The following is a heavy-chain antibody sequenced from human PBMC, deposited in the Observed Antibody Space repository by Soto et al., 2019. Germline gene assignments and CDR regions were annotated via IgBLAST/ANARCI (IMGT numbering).Heavy chain of an antibody. CDR2: INHSGST. D-gene: IGHD3-3*01. J-gene: IGHJ5*02. V-gene: IGHV4-34*01. CDR3: ATVRPRITIFGVCTTLFDP. Sequence: SETLSLTCAVYGGSFSVYYWSLIRQPPGKGLEWIGEINHSGSTNYNPSLKSRVTISVDTSKNQFSLKLSSVTAADTAVYYCATVRPRITIFGVCTTLFDPWGQGTLFTVSS. CDR1: GGSFSVYY.